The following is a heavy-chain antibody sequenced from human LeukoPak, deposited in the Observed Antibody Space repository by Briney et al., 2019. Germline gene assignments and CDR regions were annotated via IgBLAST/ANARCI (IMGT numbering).Heavy chain of an antibody. J-gene: IGHJ4*02. CDR1: GYRFTSYW. CDR2: IYPGDSDT. V-gene: IGHV5-51*01. Sequence: NLGESLKISCKGSGYRFTSYWIGWVRQMPGKGLEWMGIIYPGDSDTRYSPSFQGHVTISADKSISTAYLQWSSLKASDTAMYYCARQGGRPNDYFDYWGQGTLVTVPS. CDR3: ARQGGRPNDYFDY. D-gene: IGHD1-1*01.